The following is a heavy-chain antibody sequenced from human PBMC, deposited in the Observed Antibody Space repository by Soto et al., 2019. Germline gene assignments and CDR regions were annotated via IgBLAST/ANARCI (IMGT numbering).Heavy chain of an antibody. CDR3: ARESRVSHSILGMDV. V-gene: IGHV1-2*04. D-gene: IGHD2-15*01. Sequence: ASVKVSCKASGYTFTGYYMHWVRQAPGQGLEWMGWINPNSGGTNYAQKFQGWVTMTRDTSISTAYMELSRLRSDDTAVYYCARESRVSHSILGMDVGGQGTTVTVSS. J-gene: IGHJ6*02. CDR2: INPNSGGT. CDR1: GYTFTGYY.